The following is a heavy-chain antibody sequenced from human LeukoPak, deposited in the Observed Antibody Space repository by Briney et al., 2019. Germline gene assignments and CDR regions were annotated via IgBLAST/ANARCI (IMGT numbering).Heavy chain of an antibody. CDR2: MSESGSST. V-gene: IGHV3-23*01. Sequence: GGSLRLSCAASGFTFSNYAMSWVRQAPGKGLEWVAAMSESGSSTWYADSVKGRLTISRDNSKNTLFLQMNSLRAEDTAVYFCARGGGLDVWGQGATVTVSS. CDR1: GFTFSNYA. CDR3: ARGGGLDV. D-gene: IGHD3-16*01. J-gene: IGHJ6*02.